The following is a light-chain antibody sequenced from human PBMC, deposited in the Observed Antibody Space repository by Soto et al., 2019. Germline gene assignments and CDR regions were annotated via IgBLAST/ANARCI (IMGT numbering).Light chain of an antibody. J-gene: IGKJ4*01. CDR2: GAS. CDR3: QQYSSWPLT. CDR1: QSVDSR. Sequence: ETVMTQSPATLSVSPGERVTLSCRASQSVDSRLAWYQQKPGQAPRLLIFGASTRATGIPVSFSGSGSETDFTLTISSLQSEDFAVYYCQQYSSWPLTFGGGTKVDLK. V-gene: IGKV3-15*01.